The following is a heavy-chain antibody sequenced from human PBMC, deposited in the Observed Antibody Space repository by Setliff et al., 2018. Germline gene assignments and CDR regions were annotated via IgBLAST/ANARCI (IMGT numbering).Heavy chain of an antibody. D-gene: IGHD2-21*02. Sequence: PSETLSLTCAVSGYSIGSGYYWGWIRQPPGKGLEWIGYIYYSGSSYHNPSLKSRVTISVDMSKNQFSLKLSSVSAADTAVYYCARDLREGVVTAKVVAGWFDPWGQGTLVTVSS. CDR1: GYSIGSGYY. V-gene: IGHV4-38-2*02. J-gene: IGHJ5*02. CDR2: IYYSGSS. CDR3: ARDLREGVVTAKVVAGWFDP.